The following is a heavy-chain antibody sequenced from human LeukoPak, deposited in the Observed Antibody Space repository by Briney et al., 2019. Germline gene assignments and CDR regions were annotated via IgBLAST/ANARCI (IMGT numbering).Heavy chain of an antibody. Sequence: GGSQRLSCAASGFTFSSYEMNWVRQAPGKGLEWVSYISSSGSTIYYADSVKGRFTISRDNAKNSLYLQMNSLRAEDTAVYYCARGVVPAANVDFGFDYWGQGTLVTVSS. V-gene: IGHV3-48*03. CDR3: ARGVVPAANVDFGFDY. CDR1: GFTFSSYE. D-gene: IGHD2-2*01. J-gene: IGHJ4*02. CDR2: ISSSGSTI.